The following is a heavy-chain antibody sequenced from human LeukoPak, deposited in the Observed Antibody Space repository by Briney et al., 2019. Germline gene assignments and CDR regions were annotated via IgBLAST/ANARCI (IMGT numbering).Heavy chain of an antibody. CDR1: GGTFSSYA. J-gene: IGHJ4*02. D-gene: IGHD3-16*01. V-gene: IGHV1-69*04. CDR2: IIPILGIA. Sequence: ASVKVSCKASGGTFSSYAISWVRQAPGQGLEWMGRIIPILGIANYAQKFQGRVTITADKSTSTAYMELSSLRSEDTAVYYCAREDYDYVWGSPSYYFDYWGQGTLVTVFS. CDR3: AREDYDYVWGSPSYYFDY.